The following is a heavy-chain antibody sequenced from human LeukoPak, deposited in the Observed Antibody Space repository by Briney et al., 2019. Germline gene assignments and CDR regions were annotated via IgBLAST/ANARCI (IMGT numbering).Heavy chain of an antibody. Sequence: GGSLTLSCAASGFTFSDYYMSWIRQAPGKGLEWVSYISSSGSTIYYADSVKGRFTISRDNAKNSLYLQMNSLRAEDTAVYYCARAPRYCSGGSCYDYWGQGALVTVSS. CDR3: ARAPRYCSGGSCYDY. CDR1: GFTFSDYY. D-gene: IGHD2-15*01. J-gene: IGHJ4*02. V-gene: IGHV3-11*01. CDR2: ISSSGSTI.